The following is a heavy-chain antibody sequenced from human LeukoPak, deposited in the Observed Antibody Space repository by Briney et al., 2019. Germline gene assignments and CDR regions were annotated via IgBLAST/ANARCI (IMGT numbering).Heavy chain of an antibody. CDR2: INNDGIST. J-gene: IGHJ4*02. D-gene: IGHD5-18*01. CDR1: GFTFSTYW. Sequence: GGSLRLSCAASGFTFSTYWMHWVRQAPGKGLVWVSRINNDGISTNYADSVKGRFTISRDNAKNSLYLQMNSLRAEDTALYYCAKDIGGYSYGTTLFDYWGQGTLVTVSS. V-gene: IGHV3-74*01. CDR3: AKDIGGYSYGTTLFDY.